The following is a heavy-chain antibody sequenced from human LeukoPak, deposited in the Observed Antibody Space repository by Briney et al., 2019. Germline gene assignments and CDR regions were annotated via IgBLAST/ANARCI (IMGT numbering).Heavy chain of an antibody. CDR3: SRDGAPYSSGWYY. CDR2: IYTSGST. J-gene: IGHJ4*02. Sequence: SQTPSLTCTVSGGSVSSGSYYWSWIRQPAGKGLEWIGRIYTSGSTNYSPSLRSRVTISVDTSKNQFSLKLSSVTAADTAVYYCSRDGAPYSSGWYYWGQGTLVTVSS. CDR1: GGSVSSGSYY. V-gene: IGHV4-61*02. D-gene: IGHD6-19*01.